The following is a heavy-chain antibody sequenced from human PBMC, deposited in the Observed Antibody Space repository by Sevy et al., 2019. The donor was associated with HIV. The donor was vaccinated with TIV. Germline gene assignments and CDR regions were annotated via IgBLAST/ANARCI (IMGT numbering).Heavy chain of an antibody. CDR2: ISGFNGDT. CDR3: VRGTTFYDFWTGGDY. D-gene: IGHD3-3*01. CDR1: GYTFTNYA. V-gene: IGHV1-18*01. J-gene: IGHJ4*02. Sequence: ASVKVSCKASGYTFTNYAISWVRQAPGQGLEWMGWISGFNGDTKNAEKFQGRFTMITDTSTKTAYMDLRSRRSDDTAVYYCVRGTTFYDFWTGGDYWGQGTLVTVSS.